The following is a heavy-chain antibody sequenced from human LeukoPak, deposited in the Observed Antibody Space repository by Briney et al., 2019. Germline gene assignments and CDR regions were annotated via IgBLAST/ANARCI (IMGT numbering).Heavy chain of an antibody. V-gene: IGHV3-73*01. CDR2: IKTKPNAYAT. CDR3: TRLAVGDNSGYPYDY. Sequence: GGSLRLSCAASGFTFSASAIHWVRQASGKGLEWVGRIKTKPNAYATVYAVSVRDRFTISRDDSKNTAYLQMSSLRNEGKAVYLCTRLAVGDNSGYPYDYWGQGNLVPVFS. D-gene: IGHD3-22*01. CDR1: GFTFSASA. J-gene: IGHJ4*02.